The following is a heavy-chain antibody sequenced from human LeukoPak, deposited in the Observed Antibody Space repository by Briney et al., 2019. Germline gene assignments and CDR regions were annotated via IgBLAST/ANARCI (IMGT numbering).Heavy chain of an antibody. CDR1: GLTFSSFS. CDR3: ARGAGYSSSWLLQGGYYYYYMDV. Sequence: PGRFMRLSCVVSGLTFSSFSMRWVSHAPGRVREYVSAIRSHVGRTFYANSVKGRFTISRDNSKNTLYLQMGSLRAEDMAVYYCARGAGYSSSWLLQGGYYYYYMDVWGKGTTVTVSS. V-gene: IGHV3-64*01. J-gene: IGHJ6*03. D-gene: IGHD6-13*01. CDR2: IRSHVGRT.